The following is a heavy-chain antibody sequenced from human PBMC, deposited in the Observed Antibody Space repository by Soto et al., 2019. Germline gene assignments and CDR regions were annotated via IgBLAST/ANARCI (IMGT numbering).Heavy chain of an antibody. Sequence: QVQLQESGPGLVKPSQTLSLTCTVSGGPISSGVYYWTWIRQFPGKGLEWIGYIYHSGSTYYNPSLESRVAISVDTSKNQFSLKLNSVTAADTAVYYCARDRTYYGSGNCYFDYWGQGIQVTVSS. V-gene: IGHV4-31*03. J-gene: IGHJ4*02. CDR3: ARDRTYYGSGNCYFDY. CDR2: IYHSGST. CDR1: GGPISSGVYY. D-gene: IGHD3-10*01.